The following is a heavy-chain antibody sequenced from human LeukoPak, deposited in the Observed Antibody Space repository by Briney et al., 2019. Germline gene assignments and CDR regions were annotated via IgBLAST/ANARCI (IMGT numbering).Heavy chain of an antibody. CDR1: GGSLGRSNTY. CDR2: ILHSGYT. D-gene: IGHD2-21*01. V-gene: IGHV4-39*01. CDR3: ARHRRGGGYHYMDV. Sequence: SETLSLTCTVSGGSLGRSNTYWGWIRQTPGKGLEWLGTILHSGYTYNNPSLKSRVTMSVDSSKNQFSLSLSSVTAADTAVYFCARHRRGGGYHYMDVWGKGTTVIVSS. J-gene: IGHJ6*03.